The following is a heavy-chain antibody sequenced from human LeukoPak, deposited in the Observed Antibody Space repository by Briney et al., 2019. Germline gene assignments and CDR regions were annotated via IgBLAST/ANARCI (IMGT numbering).Heavy chain of an antibody. CDR3: ARDAYSSSWSRHDAFDI. V-gene: IGHV4-31*03. CDR1: GGSISSGGYY. D-gene: IGHD6-13*01. J-gene: IGHJ3*02. Sequence: SETLSLTCTVSGGSISSGGYYWSWIRQHPGKGLEWIGYIYYSGSTYYNPSLKSRVTISVDTSKNQFSLKLSSVTAADTVVYYCARDAYSSSWSRHDAFDIWGQGTMVTVSS. CDR2: IYYSGST.